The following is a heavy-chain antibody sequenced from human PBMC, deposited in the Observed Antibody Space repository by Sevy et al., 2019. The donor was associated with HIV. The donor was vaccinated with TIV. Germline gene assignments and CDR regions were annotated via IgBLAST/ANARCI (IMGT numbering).Heavy chain of an antibody. CDR1: EFTFSNYW. CDR2: IKQDGSEK. D-gene: IGHD5-18*01. Sequence: GGSLRLSCVASEFTFSNYWMSWVRQAPGKGLEWVASIKQDGSEKNYVDSVKRRFTITRDNAKNSLYLQMNSLRDEDTAIYYCAGGYSYGSTSSYYYYGMVVWGQGTTVTVSS. J-gene: IGHJ6*02. CDR3: AGGYSYGSTSSYYYYGMVV. V-gene: IGHV3-7*01.